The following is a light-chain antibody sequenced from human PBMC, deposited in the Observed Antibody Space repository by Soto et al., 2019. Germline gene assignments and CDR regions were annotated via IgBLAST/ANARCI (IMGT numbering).Light chain of an antibody. V-gene: IGKV1-5*03. Sequence: DIQMTQSPSTLSASVGDRVIITCRGSQSISDWLAWYQQKPGKAPKFLIYKASILESGVPSRFSGSGSGTEFTLTISSVQPDDFATYYCQYYDSYSWTFGQGTKVEIK. J-gene: IGKJ1*01. CDR1: QSISDW. CDR3: QYYDSYSWT. CDR2: KAS.